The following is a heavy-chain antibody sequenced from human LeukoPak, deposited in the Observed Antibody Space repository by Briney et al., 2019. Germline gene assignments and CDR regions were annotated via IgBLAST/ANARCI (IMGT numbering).Heavy chain of an antibody. D-gene: IGHD4-23*01. CDR2: ISYDGSNK. Sequence: GRSLRLSCAASGFTFSSYGMHWVRQAPGKGLEWVAVISYDGSNKYYAESVKGRFTISRDNAKNTLYLQMNSLRAEDTAVYYCARDPPGDYGGDYWGQGTLVTVSS. CDR1: GFTFSSYG. CDR3: ARDPPGDYGGDY. J-gene: IGHJ4*02. V-gene: IGHV3-30*03.